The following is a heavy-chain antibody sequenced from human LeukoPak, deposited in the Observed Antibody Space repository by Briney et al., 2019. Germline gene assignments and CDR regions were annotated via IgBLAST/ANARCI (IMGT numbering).Heavy chain of an antibody. CDR1: GFTFSSYA. CDR3: ARDTYYDYVWGSYPEDY. D-gene: IGHD3-16*01. Sequence: GSLRLSCAASGFTFSSYAMSWVRQAPGKGLEWVSAISGSGGSTYYADSVKGRFTISRDNSKNTLYLQMNSLRAEDTAVYYCARDTYYDYVWGSYPEDYWGQGTLVTVSS. CDR2: ISGSGGST. J-gene: IGHJ4*02. V-gene: IGHV3-23*01.